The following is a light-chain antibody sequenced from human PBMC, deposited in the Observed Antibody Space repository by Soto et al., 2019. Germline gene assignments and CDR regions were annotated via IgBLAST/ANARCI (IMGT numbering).Light chain of an antibody. CDR3: SSFVGSPVV. V-gene: IGLV2-8*01. CDR2: EVS. J-gene: IGLJ2*01. Sequence: QSVPTQPPSASGSPGQSVTIPCTGTSSDVGDYNYVSWYQQHPGKVPKLLIYEVSKRPSGVPDRFSGSKSGNTASLTVSGLQAEEEADYYCSSFVGSPVVFGGGTKLTVL. CDR1: SSDVGDYNY.